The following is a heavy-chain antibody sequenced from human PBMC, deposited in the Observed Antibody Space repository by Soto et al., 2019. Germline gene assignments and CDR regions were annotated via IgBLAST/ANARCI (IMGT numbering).Heavy chain of an antibody. D-gene: IGHD5-12*01. V-gene: IGHV4-39*01. CDR1: GGSISGSTSY. CDR3: SRRLIYSGYDMPDH. J-gene: IGHJ4*02. CDR2: IYYSGGA. Sequence: QLQLQESGPGLVKPSETLSLTCTVSGGSISGSTSYWGWIRQPPGKGLEWIGSIYYSGGANYNPSLKSRVAISVDTSRNQFSLKLRSVTAADTAVYFCSRRLIYSGYDMPDHWGQGTLVTVSS.